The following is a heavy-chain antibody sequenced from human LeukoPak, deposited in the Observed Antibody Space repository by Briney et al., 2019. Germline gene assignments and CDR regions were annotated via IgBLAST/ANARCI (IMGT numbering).Heavy chain of an antibody. D-gene: IGHD3-10*01. V-gene: IGHV3-23*01. CDR1: GFTFNKYA. Sequence: PGGSLRLSCAASGFTFNKYAMSWARQTPGKGLEWVARIHGHDGATYYPDSVRGRFTISRDTSKNTVFLQLNNLRAEDTAIYYCARDDAVTGGYLDFWGQGTLVSVSS. CDR3: ARDDAVTGGYLDF. CDR2: IHGHDGAT. J-gene: IGHJ4*02.